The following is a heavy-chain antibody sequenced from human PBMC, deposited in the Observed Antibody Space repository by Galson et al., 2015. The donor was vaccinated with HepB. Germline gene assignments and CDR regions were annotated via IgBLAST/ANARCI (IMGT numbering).Heavy chain of an antibody. CDR3: ATPGYCSGGSCHNLFDY. V-gene: IGHV1-69*13. Sequence: SVKVSCKASGGTFSRYAISWVRQAPGQGLEWMGGIIPIFGTANYAQKFQGRVTITADESTNTAYMELSSLRSEDTAVYYCATPGYCSGGSCHNLFDYWGQGTLVTVSS. J-gene: IGHJ4*02. CDR1: GGTFSRYA. CDR2: IIPIFGTA. D-gene: IGHD2-15*01.